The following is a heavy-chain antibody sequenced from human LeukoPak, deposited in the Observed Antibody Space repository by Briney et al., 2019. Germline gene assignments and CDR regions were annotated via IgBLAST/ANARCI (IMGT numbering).Heavy chain of an antibody. D-gene: IGHD4-23*01. V-gene: IGHV1-2*02. CDR2: INPNSGGT. CDR1: GYTFTSYG. J-gene: IGHJ4*02. CDR3: ARENGGNAEFDY. Sequence: ASVKVSCKASGYTFTSYGISWVRQAPGQGLEWMGWINPNSGGTNYAQKFQGRVTMTRDTSISTAYMELSRLRSDDTAVYYCARENGGNAEFDYWGQGTLVTVSS.